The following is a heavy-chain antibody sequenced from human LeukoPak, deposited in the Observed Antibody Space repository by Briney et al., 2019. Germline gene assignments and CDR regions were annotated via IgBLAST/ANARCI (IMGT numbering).Heavy chain of an antibody. CDR3: ARDKRDEFWSGLNYGMDV. CDR1: GFTFSSYW. CDR2: IKQDGSEK. Sequence: PGGSLRLSCAASGFTFSSYWMSWVRQAPGKGLEWVANIKQDGSEKYYVDSVKGRFTISRDNAKNSLYLQMNSLRAEDTAVYYCARDKRDEFWSGLNYGMDVWGQGTTVTVSS. D-gene: IGHD3-3*01. J-gene: IGHJ6*02. V-gene: IGHV3-7*01.